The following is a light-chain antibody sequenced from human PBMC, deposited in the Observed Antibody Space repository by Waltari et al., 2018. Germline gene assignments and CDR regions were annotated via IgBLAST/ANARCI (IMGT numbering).Light chain of an antibody. CDR2: GAS. CDR3: QQYGSSPHT. Sequence: DIVLTQSPGTLSLSPGERATLSCRASQSVDSSYLAWYQQKPGQAPRLLIYGASSRATGIPDRFSGTGSVTDFTLTISRLEPEDFAVYYCQQYGSSPHTFGQGTKVEIK. J-gene: IGKJ2*01. V-gene: IGKV3-20*01. CDR1: QSVDSSY.